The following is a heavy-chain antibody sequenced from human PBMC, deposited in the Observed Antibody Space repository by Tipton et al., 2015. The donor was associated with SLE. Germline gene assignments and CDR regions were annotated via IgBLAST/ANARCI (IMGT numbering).Heavy chain of an antibody. D-gene: IGHD2-2*01. CDR3: ACPLGSSTSYQQPHAFDI. CDR1: GFTFSNAW. Sequence: SLRLSCAASGFTFSNAWMSWVRQAPGKGLEWVGRIKSKTDGGTTDYAAPVKGRFTISRDDSKNTLYLQMNSLKTEDTAVYYCACPLGSSTSYQQPHAFDIWGQGTMVTVSS. J-gene: IGHJ3*02. CDR2: IKSKTDGGTT. V-gene: IGHV3-15*01.